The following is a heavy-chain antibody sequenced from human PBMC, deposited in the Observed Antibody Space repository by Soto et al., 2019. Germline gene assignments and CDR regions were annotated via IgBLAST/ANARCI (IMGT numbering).Heavy chain of an antibody. V-gene: IGHV3-30-3*01. D-gene: IGHD3-3*02. CDR2: LSDNGSNK. CDR3: ARHLSHLKYGWFDP. J-gene: IGHJ5*02. Sequence: QVQLVESGGGVVQPGRSLRLSCAASGFTFSSYAFHWVRQAPGKGLEWVAILSDNGSNKEYEGSVKGRFTISRDNSKNTLYLQMNSLRAEDTAVYYCARHLSHLKYGWFDPWGQGTLVTVSS. CDR1: GFTFSSYA.